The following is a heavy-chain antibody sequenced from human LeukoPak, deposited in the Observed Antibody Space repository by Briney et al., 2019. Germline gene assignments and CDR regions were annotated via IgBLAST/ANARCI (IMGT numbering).Heavy chain of an antibody. J-gene: IGHJ4*02. V-gene: IGHV4-61*02. Sequence: SETLSLTCTVSGGSISSGCCNCIRLPPPPGQGLDWFGRFCTSGSSNYNPSRQSRVPISVDTTKNQFSLKLSSVTAADTAVYYCAMVVHRSGWSTYWGQGTLVTVSS. CDR2: FCTSGSS. CDR3: AMVVHRSGWSTY. CDR1: GGSISSGCCN. D-gene: IGHD6-19*01.